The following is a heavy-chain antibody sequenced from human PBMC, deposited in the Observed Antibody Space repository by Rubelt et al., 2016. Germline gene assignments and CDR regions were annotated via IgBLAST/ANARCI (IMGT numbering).Heavy chain of an antibody. J-gene: IGHJ6*02. Sequence: QKFQGRVTITADKSTSTAYMELSSLRSEDTAVYYCATVVTMVRGAIPWYYGMDVWGQGTTVTVSS. V-gene: IGHV1-69*04. CDR3: ATVVTMVRGAIPWYYGMDV. D-gene: IGHD3-10*01.